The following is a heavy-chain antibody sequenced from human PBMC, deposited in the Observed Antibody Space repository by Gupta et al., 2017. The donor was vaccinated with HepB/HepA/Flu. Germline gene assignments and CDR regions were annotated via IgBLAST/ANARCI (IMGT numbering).Heavy chain of an antibody. CDR1: GFSFSNEW. CDR3: VRVDIS. D-gene: IGHD2-2*03. V-gene: IGHV3-7*01. Sequence: EVPLEESGGGLVQPWGSLGISWSASGFSFSNEWMNGVRQVSGKGLEWVANISPDGSLRRYVDAVKGRFIISRDNAKKSLYLQLSSLRVEDTAVYYCVRVDISWGQGTLVTVSP. CDR2: ISPDGSLR. J-gene: IGHJ5*02.